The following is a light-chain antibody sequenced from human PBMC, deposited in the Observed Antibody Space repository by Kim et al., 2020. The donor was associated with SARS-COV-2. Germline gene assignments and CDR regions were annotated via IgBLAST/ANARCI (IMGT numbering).Light chain of an antibody. J-gene: IGKJ4*01. Sequence: EIVLTQSPGTLSLAPGERATLSCRASQSVSSSYLAWYQQKPGQAPRLLIYGASSRATGIPDRFSGSESGTDFTLTISSLEPEDFAVYYCQQHINWPAFGGGTKVDIK. CDR3: QQHINWPA. CDR2: GAS. V-gene: IGKV3D-20*02. CDR1: QSVSSSY.